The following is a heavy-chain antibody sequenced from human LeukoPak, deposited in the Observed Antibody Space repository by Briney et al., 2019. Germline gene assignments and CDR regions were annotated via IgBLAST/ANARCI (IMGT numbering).Heavy chain of an antibody. Sequence: KSSETLSLTCTVSGGSISSGSYYWSWIRQPAGKGLEWIGRIYTSGSTNYNPSLKSRVTISVDTSKNQFSLKLSSVTAADTAVYYCARGPYGFVGGDYVYFQHWGQGTLVTVSS. D-gene: IGHD4-17*01. CDR1: GGSISSGSYY. J-gene: IGHJ1*01. V-gene: IGHV4-61*02. CDR3: ARGPYGFVGGDYVYFQH. CDR2: IYTSGST.